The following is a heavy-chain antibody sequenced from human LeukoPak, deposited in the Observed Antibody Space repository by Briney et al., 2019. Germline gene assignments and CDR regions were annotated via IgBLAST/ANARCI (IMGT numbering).Heavy chain of an antibody. Sequence: GTSVKVSCKASGYSFTKYGINWVRHVPGQGLEWMGWISPINGHTNNAQNFQGRVTVTTDTSTNTVYMELRSLTSDDTAVYYCARDYRYYYGSGKYFPFDYWGQGTLVTVSS. CDR1: GYSFTKYG. CDR2: ISPINGHT. CDR3: ARDYRYYYGSGKYFPFDY. D-gene: IGHD3-10*01. J-gene: IGHJ4*02. V-gene: IGHV1-18*01.